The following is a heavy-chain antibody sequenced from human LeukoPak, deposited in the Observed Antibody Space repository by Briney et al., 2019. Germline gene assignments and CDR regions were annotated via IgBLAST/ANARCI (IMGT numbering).Heavy chain of an antibody. CDR2: IHYSGST. CDR3: ASYCSGGTCYLGFDY. D-gene: IGHD2-15*01. Sequence: SETLSLTCTVSGGSISSSSYYWGWVRQPPGKGREWIGSIHYSGSTYYNPPLKSLLTMSVDTSKNHFSLNLSSVTAADTAVYYCASYCSGGTCYLGFDYWGQGTLVTVSS. V-gene: IGHV4-39*01. CDR1: GGSISSSSYY. J-gene: IGHJ4*02.